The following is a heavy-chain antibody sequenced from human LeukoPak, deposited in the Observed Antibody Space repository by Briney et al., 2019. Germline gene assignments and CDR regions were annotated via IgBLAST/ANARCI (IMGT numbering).Heavy chain of an antibody. J-gene: IGHJ4*02. Sequence: SETLSLTCTISGGFISSYYWSWIRQPPGKGLEWIGYIYYTGSTNHNPFLKSRVTISVDTSKNQFSLKLTSVTAADTAVYFCARGAEYYAIWRGYAGYSDYWGQGISVTVSS. CDR3: ARGAEYYAIWRGYAGYSDY. D-gene: IGHD3-3*01. V-gene: IGHV4-59*08. CDR2: IYYTGST. CDR1: GGFISSYY.